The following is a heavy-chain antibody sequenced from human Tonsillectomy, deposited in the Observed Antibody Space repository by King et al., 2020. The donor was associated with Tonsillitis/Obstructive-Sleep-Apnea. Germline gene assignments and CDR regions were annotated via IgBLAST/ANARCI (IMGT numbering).Heavy chain of an antibody. CDR3: ARRRDIATYAMDV. CDR2: IDPSDSYT. V-gene: IGHV5-10-1*03. Sequence: DVQLVESGAEVKEPGESLRISCKGSGYSFTNYWINWVRQMPGKGLEWMGRIDPSDSYTSYSPSFQGHVTISADKSIITAYLQWSSLKASDTAMYYCARRRDIATYAMDVWGQGTTVTVS. CDR1: GYSFTNYW. J-gene: IGHJ6*02. D-gene: IGHD5-12*01.